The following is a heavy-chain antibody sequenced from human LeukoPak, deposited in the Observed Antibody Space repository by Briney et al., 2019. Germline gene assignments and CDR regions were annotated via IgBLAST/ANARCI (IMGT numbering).Heavy chain of an antibody. V-gene: IGHV4-34*01. D-gene: IGHD6-19*01. CDR2: INHSGCT. Sequence: SETLSLTCAVYGGSFSGYYWSWIRQPPGKGLEWIGEINHSGCTNYNPSLKSRVTISVDTSKNQFSLKLSSVTAADTAVYYCARETVAYDAFDIWGQGTMVTVSS. CDR1: GGSFSGYY. J-gene: IGHJ3*02. CDR3: ARETVAYDAFDI.